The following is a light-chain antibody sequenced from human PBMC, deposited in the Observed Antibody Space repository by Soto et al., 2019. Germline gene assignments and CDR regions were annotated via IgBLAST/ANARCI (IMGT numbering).Light chain of an antibody. Sequence: SVVTQPASVSGSPGQSITISCTGTSSDVGSSNLVSWYQQHPGKTPKLIIYEGSRRPSGVSGRFSGSMSGNAASLTISGLQAEDEADYYCCSFARSSTSYVFGTGTKVTVL. V-gene: IGLV2-23*01. CDR2: EGS. CDR1: SSDVGSSNL. J-gene: IGLJ1*01. CDR3: CSFARSSTSYV.